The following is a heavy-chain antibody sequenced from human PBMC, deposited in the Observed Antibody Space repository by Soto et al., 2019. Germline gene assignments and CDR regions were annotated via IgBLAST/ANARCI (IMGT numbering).Heavy chain of an antibody. CDR3: AGSVAVNYYGMDV. CDR1: GYSFTSYW. D-gene: IGHD6-19*01. CDR2: IYPGDSDT. J-gene: IGHJ6*02. V-gene: IGHV5-51*01. Sequence: PGESLKISCKGSGYSFTSYWIGWVRQMPGKGLEWMGIIYPGDSDTRYSPPFQGQVTISADKSISTAYLQWSSLKASDTAMYYCAGSVAVNYYGMDVWGQGTTVTVSS.